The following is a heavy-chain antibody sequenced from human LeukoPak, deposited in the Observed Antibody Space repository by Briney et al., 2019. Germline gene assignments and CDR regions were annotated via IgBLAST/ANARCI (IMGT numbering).Heavy chain of an antibody. CDR2: IIPILSIA. D-gene: IGHD2-2*01. Sequence: SVKVSCKASGGTFSSYTISWVRQAPGQGLEWMGRIIPILSIANYAQKFQGRVTITADKSTSTAYMELSSLRSEDTAVYYCARGVRVVPAANYYYYYYMDVWGKGTTVTVSS. CDR3: ARGVRVVPAANYYYYYYMDV. V-gene: IGHV1-69*02. J-gene: IGHJ6*03. CDR1: GGTFSSYT.